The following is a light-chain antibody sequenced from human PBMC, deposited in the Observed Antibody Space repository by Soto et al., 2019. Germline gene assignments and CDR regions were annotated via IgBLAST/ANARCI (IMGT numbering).Light chain of an antibody. CDR2: GAS. CDR3: QQGDKYPLT. V-gene: IGKV1-12*01. J-gene: IGKJ2*01. CDR1: QGISSS. Sequence: DIQMTQSPSSVSASVGDNVTVSCRASQGISSSLAWYQQKPGKAPKLLIYGASTFQSGVPSRFSGSGSATEFTLTISSLQPEDFATYYCQQGDKYPLTFGQGTKLEIK.